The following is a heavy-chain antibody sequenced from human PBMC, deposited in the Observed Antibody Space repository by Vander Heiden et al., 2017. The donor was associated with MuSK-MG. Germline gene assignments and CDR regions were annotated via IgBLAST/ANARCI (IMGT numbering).Heavy chain of an antibody. Sequence: EVQLLDSGGGLVQPCWALRLRCAASGFTFSGYAISWVCRAAGKGLAWVSAISGRVGSIDDADSVKGRVTILRENSKKTMYITIKSLRAEEAAVGYGESHSGSFYWVQGTLVTVYS. CDR3: ESHSGSFY. V-gene: IGHV3-23*01. CDR2: ISGRVGSI. J-gene: IGHJ4*02. CDR1: GFTFSGYA. D-gene: IGHD1-26*01.